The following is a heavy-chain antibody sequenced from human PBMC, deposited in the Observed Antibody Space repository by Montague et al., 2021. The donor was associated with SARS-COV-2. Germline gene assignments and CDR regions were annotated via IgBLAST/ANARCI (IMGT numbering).Heavy chain of an antibody. CDR3: TRGAPDY. V-gene: IGHV4-34*01. Sequence: SETLSLTCAVYGGSFSDYKWTWIRQSPGKGLEWLGQISHSGSTNYNPSLKSRVTISVDTAKNQFYLKLNSGNVADTAVYYCTRGAPDYWGQGTLVTVSS. CDR1: GGSFSDYK. J-gene: IGHJ4*02. CDR2: ISHSGST.